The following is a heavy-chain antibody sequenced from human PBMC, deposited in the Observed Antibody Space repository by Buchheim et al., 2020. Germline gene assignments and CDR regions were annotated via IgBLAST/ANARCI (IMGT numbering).Heavy chain of an antibody. CDR1: GFTFSSYG. Sequence: QVQLVESGGGVVQPGRSLRLSCAASGFTFSSYGMHWVRQAPGKGLEWVTVIWYDGSNKYYADSVKGRFTISRDNSKNTLYLQMNSLRAEDTAVYYCARDNGDYPLWWFDPWGQGTL. D-gene: IGHD4-17*01. J-gene: IGHJ5*02. V-gene: IGHV3-33*01. CDR3: ARDNGDYPLWWFDP. CDR2: IWYDGSNK.